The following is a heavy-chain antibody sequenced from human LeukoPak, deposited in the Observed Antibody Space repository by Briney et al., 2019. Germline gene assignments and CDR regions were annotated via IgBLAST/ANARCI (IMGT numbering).Heavy chain of an antibody. CDR1: GGSISSGSYY. Sequence: PSQTLSLTCTVSGGSISSGSYYWSWIRQPAGKGLEWIGRIYTSGSTNYNPSLKSRVTISVDTSKHQFSLKLSSVTAADTAVYYCASGLYYYGSGSYYTRFDYWGQGTLVTVSS. CDR2: IYTSGST. D-gene: IGHD3-10*01. J-gene: IGHJ4*02. CDR3: ASGLYYYGSGSYYTRFDY. V-gene: IGHV4-61*02.